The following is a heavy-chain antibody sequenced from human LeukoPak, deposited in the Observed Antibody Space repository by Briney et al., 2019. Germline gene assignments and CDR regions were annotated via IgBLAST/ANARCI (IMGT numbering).Heavy chain of an antibody. J-gene: IGHJ3*02. Sequence: GGSLRLSCVASGFSFSTSSMTWVRQSPGKGLEWLANIKEDGSGKVYVDSVKGRFTISRDNAKNSLHLQMNTLRVDDSAVYYCARDPYSGKYGAFDIWGQGTMVTISS. D-gene: IGHD1-26*01. CDR1: GFSFSTSS. CDR2: IKEDGSGK. CDR3: ARDPYSGKYGAFDI. V-gene: IGHV3-7*01.